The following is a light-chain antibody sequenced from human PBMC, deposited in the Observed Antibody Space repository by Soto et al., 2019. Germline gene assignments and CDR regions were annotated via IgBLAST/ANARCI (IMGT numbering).Light chain of an antibody. V-gene: IGLV1-44*01. J-gene: IGLJ2*01. CDR1: RSNIGTNT. CDR2: SNN. Sequence: QSVLTQPPSASGTPGQRFIICCSGSRSNIGTNTVNWYQQFPGTAPKLLIYSNNEWPSGVPDRFSGSRSGTSASLAISGLQSEDEAVYYCAAWDDSFNGPVFGGGTQLTV. CDR3: AAWDDSFNGPV.